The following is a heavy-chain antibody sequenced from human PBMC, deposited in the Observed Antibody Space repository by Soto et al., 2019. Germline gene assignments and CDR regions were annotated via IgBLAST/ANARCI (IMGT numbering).Heavy chain of an antibody. CDR1: GGSIRSYY. V-gene: IGHV4-4*07. CDR2: IYTSGST. D-gene: IGHD1-26*01. Sequence: PSETLYLTCNVSGGSIRSYYWSWVRQPAGKPLEWIGRIYTSGSTNYNPSLKSRVSMSVDTSKNQFSLEVTSVTAADTAVYSCAREGASGFGMDVWGLGTTVTVS. J-gene: IGHJ6*02. CDR3: AREGASGFGMDV.